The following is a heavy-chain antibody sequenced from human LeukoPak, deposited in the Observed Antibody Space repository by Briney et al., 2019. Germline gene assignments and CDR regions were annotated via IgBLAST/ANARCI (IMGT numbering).Heavy chain of an antibody. V-gene: IGHV4-39*07. D-gene: IGHD6-19*01. Sequence: KPSETLSLTCTVSGGSISSSSYYWGWIRQPPGKGLEWIGSIYYSGSTYYNPSLKSRVTISVDTSKNQFSLKLSSVTAADTAVYYCARPSNGQWLPPDYWGQGTLVTVSS. CDR3: ARPSNGQWLPPDY. CDR2: IYYSGST. CDR1: GGSISSSSYY. J-gene: IGHJ4*02.